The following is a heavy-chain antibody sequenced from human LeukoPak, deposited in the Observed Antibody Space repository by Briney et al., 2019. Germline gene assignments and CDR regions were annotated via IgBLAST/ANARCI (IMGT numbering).Heavy chain of an antibody. V-gene: IGHV1-8*03. CDR3: ARAGYCSGGSCASRY. J-gene: IGHJ4*02. CDR1: GYTFTSYD. CDR2: MNPNSGNT. Sequence: GASVKVSCKASGYTFTSYDINGVRQATGQGLEWMGWMNPNSGNTGYAQKFQGRVTITRNTSISIAYMELSRLRSEDTAVYYCARAGYCSGGSCASRYWGQGTLVTVSS. D-gene: IGHD2-15*01.